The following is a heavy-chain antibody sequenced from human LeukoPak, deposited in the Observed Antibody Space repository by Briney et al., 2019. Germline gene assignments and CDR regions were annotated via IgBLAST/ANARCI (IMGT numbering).Heavy chain of an antibody. J-gene: IGHJ6*02. CDR1: GGSISSYY. Sequence: PSETLSLTCTVSGGSISSYYWSWIRQPAGKGLEWIGRIYTGGSTNYNPSLKSRVTMSVDTSKNQFSLKLSSVTAADTAVYYCAGDSGYDVNYYYYGMDVWGQGTTVTVSS. D-gene: IGHD5-12*01. CDR3: AGDSGYDVNYYYYGMDV. CDR2: IYTGGST. V-gene: IGHV4-4*07.